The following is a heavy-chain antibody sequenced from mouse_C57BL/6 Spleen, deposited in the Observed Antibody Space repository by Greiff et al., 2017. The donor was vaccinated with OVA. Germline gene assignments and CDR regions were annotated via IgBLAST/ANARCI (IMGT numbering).Heavy chain of an antibody. V-gene: IGHV2-2*01. Sequence: QVQLQQSGPGLVQPSQSLSITCTVSGFSLTSYGVHWVRQSPGKGLEWLGVIWSGGSTGYNAAFISRLSISKDNSKSQVFFKMNRLQADDTAIYYCARKGYYGSRVDWYFDVWGTGTTVTVSS. CDR3: ARKGYYGSRVDWYFDV. CDR1: GFSLTSYG. D-gene: IGHD1-1*01. J-gene: IGHJ1*03. CDR2: IWSGGST.